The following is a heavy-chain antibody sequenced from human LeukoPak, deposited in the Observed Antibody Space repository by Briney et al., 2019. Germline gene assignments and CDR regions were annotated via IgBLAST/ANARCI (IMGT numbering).Heavy chain of an antibody. CDR3: ERVQYNGNYERDY. J-gene: IGHJ4*02. CDR2: INSAVTDI. D-gene: IGHD1-26*01. CDR1: GHKIKINW. Sequence: PGASLSLSYAAPGHKIKINWMHWGSQDAGKSHLWLSRINSAVTDIVYADSMKGRFTISRDNAKHKLYLQIKSLRVEDTTIYYCERVQYNGNYERDYWGRRELVTVSS. V-gene: IGHV3-74*03.